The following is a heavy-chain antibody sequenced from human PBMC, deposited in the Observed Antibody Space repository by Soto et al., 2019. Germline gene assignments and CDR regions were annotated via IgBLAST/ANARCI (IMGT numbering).Heavy chain of an antibody. CDR2: IYYSGST. J-gene: IGHJ6*02. Sequence: PSETLSLTCTVSGGSVSSGSYYWSWIRQPPGKGLEWIGYIYYSGSTNYNPSLKSRVTISVDTSKNQFSLKLSSVTAADTAVYYCARDFWVHNYGLSYYYYGMDVWGQGTTVTVSS. CDR3: ARDFWVHNYGLSYYYYGMDV. V-gene: IGHV4-61*01. D-gene: IGHD3-3*01. CDR1: GGSVSSGSYY.